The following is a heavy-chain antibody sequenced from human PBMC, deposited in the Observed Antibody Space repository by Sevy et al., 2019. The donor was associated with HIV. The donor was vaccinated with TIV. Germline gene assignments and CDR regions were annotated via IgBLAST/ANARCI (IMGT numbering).Heavy chain of an antibody. D-gene: IGHD3-22*01. CDR3: ARRYYDSSGYYLSRAAFDI. CDR1: GFTFSSYW. Sequence: GGSLRLSCAASGFTFSSYWMSWVRQAPGKGLEWVANIKQDGSEKYYVASVKGRFTISRDNAKNSLYLQMNSLRAEDTAVYYCARRYYDSSGYYLSRAAFDIWGQGTMVTVSS. V-gene: IGHV3-7*01. CDR2: IKQDGSEK. J-gene: IGHJ3*02.